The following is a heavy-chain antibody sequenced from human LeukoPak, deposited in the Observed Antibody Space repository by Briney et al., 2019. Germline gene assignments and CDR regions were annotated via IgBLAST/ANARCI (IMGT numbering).Heavy chain of an antibody. CDR1: GFTFSSYG. V-gene: IGHV3-23*01. J-gene: IGHJ3*02. CDR2: ISGSGGST. CDR3: AKDKSSGWLFDAFDI. Sequence: PGRSLRLSCAASGFTFSSYGMSWVRQAPGKGLEWVSAISGSGGSTYYADSVKGRFTISRDNSKNTLYLQMNSLRAEDTAVYYCAKDKSSGWLFDAFDIWGQGTMVTVSS. D-gene: IGHD6-19*01.